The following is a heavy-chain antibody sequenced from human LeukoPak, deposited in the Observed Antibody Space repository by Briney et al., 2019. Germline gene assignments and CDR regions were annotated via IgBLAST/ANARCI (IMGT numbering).Heavy chain of an antibody. J-gene: IGHJ4*02. Sequence: PSETLSLTCTVSGYSISSGYYWGWIRQPPGKGLEWIGSIYTSGRTYYNPSLKSRVSMSVDTSKNQFSLKLSSVTAADTAVYYCARLSTVTTSFDYWGQGTLVTVSS. CDR1: GYSISSGYY. CDR2: IYTSGRT. CDR3: ARLSTVTTSFDY. V-gene: IGHV4-38-2*02. D-gene: IGHD4-11*01.